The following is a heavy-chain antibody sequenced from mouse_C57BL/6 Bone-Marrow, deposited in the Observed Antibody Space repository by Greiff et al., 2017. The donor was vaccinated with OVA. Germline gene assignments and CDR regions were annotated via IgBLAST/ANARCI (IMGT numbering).Heavy chain of an antibody. CDR3: ARDGDYDPFAY. V-gene: IGHV7-1*01. J-gene: IGHJ3*01. D-gene: IGHD2-4*01. CDR2: SRNKANDYTT. Sequence: EVQVVESGGGLVQSGRSLRLSCATSGFTFSDFYMEWVRQAPGKGLEWIAASRNKANDYTTEYSASVKGRFIVSRDTSQSILYLQMNALRAEDTAIYYCARDGDYDPFAYWGQGTLVTVSA. CDR1: GFTFSDFY.